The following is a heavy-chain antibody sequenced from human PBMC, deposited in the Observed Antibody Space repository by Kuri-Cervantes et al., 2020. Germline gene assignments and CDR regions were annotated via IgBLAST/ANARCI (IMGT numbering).Heavy chain of an antibody. CDR2: ISRSSSFI. J-gene: IGHJ4*02. CDR1: GFTFSAYS. Sequence: GESLKISCAASGFTFSAYSMNWVRQAPGKGLEWVSSISRSSSFIYYADSVKGRFTISRDNAKNSLYLQMNSLRAEDTAVYYCARELAAAFNFDYWGQGTLVTVSS. CDR3: ARELAAAFNFDY. D-gene: IGHD6-13*01. V-gene: IGHV3-21*04.